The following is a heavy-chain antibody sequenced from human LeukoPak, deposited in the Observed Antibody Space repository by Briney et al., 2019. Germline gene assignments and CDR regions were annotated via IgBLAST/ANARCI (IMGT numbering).Heavy chain of an antibody. CDR2: IQSKIYGCTT. CDR1: GFTFSDAW. V-gene: IGHV3-15*01. D-gene: IGHD5-18*01. CDR3: ATMYTAMPEIALDH. Sequence: GGSLRLSCAASGFTFSDAWMSWVRQAPGKGMEWVGLIQSKIYGCTTDYAAAGKDRFTTSRDDSKNTLYLQMNSLKTEDTAVYYCATMYTAMPEIALDHWGKGTLVTVPS. J-gene: IGHJ4*02.